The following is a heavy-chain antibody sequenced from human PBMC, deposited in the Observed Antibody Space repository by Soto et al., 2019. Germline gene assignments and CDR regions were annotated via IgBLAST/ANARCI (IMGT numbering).Heavy chain of an antibody. J-gene: IGHJ4*02. D-gene: IGHD6-13*01. Sequence: QVQLVESGGGVVQPGRSQRLSCAASGFTFSSYGMHWVRQAPGKGLEWVAVIWYDGSNKYYADSVKGRFTISRDNSKNTLYLQMNSLRAEDTAVYYCARDDQLVLGDYWGQGTLVTVSS. CDR1: GFTFSSYG. V-gene: IGHV3-33*01. CDR3: ARDDQLVLGDY. CDR2: IWYDGSNK.